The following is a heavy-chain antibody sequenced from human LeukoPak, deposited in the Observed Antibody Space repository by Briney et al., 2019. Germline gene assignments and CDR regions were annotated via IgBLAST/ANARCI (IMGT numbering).Heavy chain of an antibody. J-gene: IGHJ5*02. D-gene: IGHD1-26*01. CDR3: ARDSGATPNQINWFDP. CDR2: LDYDGNT. V-gene: IGHV4-59*01. CDR1: GVSINTYY. Sequence: SETLSLTCAVSGVSINTYYWAWIRQPPGKGLEWIGYLDYDGNTNYNPSLKGRVTISVDTSKTQLSLKLASVTAEDTAVYYCARDSGATPNQINWFDPWGQGTLVTVSS.